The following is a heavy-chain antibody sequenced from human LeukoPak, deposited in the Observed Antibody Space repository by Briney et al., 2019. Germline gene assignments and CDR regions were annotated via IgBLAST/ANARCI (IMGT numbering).Heavy chain of an antibody. J-gene: IGHJ4*02. V-gene: IGHV4-4*02. Sequence: SGTLSLTCAVSGDSISNSHWWSWVRQPPRKGLEWIGEIYHGGSTNFNPSLKSRVTISVDRSNNQFSLRLTSVTAADTAVYYCARAGNNWSFDYWGQGTLVTVSS. CDR3: ARAGNNWSFDY. D-gene: IGHD1-1*01. CDR1: GDSISNSHW. CDR2: IYHGGST.